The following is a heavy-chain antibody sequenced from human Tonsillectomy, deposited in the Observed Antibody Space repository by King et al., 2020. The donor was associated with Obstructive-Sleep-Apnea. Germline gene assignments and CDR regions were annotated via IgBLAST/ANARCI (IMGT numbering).Heavy chain of an antibody. Sequence: VQLVESGGGVVQPGRSLRLSCAASGFTFSSYAMHWVRQAPGKGLEWVALISYDGRNRFYADSVTGRFTISRDSSENRLYLQMNSLRVEDTAVYYCARDDHXXYHXXXGXXXGXXGQGTLXTVXS. CDR1: GFTFSSYA. CDR3: ARDDHXXYHXXXGXXXGX. J-gene: IGHJ4*02. D-gene: IGHD2-2*01. V-gene: IGHV3-30*04. CDR2: ISYDGRNR.